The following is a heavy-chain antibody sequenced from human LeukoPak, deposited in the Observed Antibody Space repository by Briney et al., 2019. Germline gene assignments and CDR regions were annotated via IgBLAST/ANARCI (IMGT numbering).Heavy chain of an antibody. D-gene: IGHD1-14*01. Sequence: ASVKVSCKASGYTFTSYDINWVRQATGQGLEWMGWMNPNSGNTGYAQKFQDRVTMTRDTSTRTAYMELSSLRSEDSAVYYCAREPLRTEHIDYWGQGTLVTVSS. CDR1: GYTFTSYD. CDR3: AREPLRTEHIDY. J-gene: IGHJ4*02. V-gene: IGHV1-8*01. CDR2: MNPNSGNT.